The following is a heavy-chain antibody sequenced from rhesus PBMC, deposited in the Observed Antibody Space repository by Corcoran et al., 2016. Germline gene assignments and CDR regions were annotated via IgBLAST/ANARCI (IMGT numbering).Heavy chain of an antibody. CDR1: GLTFRCKW. CDR2: INGGGGTT. CDR3: AKADS. Sequence: EVQLVEAGGGWAKPGGARRSAWAAAGLTFRCKWMNWVRQTPGKGLEWISSINGGGGTTYYADSVKGRFTISRDNSKNTLSLQMNSLRAEDTAVYYCAKADSWGQGVVVTVSS. V-gene: IGHV3S42*01. J-gene: IGHJ6*01.